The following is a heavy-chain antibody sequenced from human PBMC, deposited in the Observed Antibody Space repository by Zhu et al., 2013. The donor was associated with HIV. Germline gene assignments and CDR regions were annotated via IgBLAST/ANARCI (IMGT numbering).Heavy chain of an antibody. J-gene: IGHJ6*02. D-gene: IGHD6-13*01. CDR2: IIPLFGTT. V-gene: IGHV1-69*06. Sequence: QVQLVQSGTEVKRPGSSVRVSCKTSGDTFSTSAVNWVRQVPGQGLEWMGGIIPLFGTTDYTQRFQGRVTITAVTSTNTAYLEFNSLRSEDTAVYYCARGSSSWSYYYYYDMDVWGQGTTVTVSS. CDR1: GDTFSTSA. CDR3: ARGSSSWSYYYYYDMDV.